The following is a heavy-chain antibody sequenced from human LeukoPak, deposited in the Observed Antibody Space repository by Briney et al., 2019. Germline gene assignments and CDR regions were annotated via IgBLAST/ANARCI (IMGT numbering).Heavy chain of an antibody. CDR1: GGTFSSYA. V-gene: IGHV1-69*05. J-gene: IGHJ3*02. CDR2: IIPIFGTA. D-gene: IGHD3-3*01. CDR3: ARGRVSYDFWSGYSLNDAFDI. Sequence: SVKVSCKASGGTFSSYAISWVRQAPGQGLEWMGAIIPIFGTANYAQKFQGRVTITTDESTSTAYMELSSLRSEDTAVCYCARGRVSYDFWSGYSLNDAFDIWGQGTMVTVSS.